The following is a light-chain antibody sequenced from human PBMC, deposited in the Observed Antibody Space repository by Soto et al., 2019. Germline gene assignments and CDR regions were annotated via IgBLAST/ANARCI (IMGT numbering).Light chain of an antibody. V-gene: IGKV1-5*03. J-gene: IGKJ1*01. CDR3: QQNNSYSSWT. CDR2: KAS. CDR1: QGVSSC. Sequence: DIQMTQSPSTLSASVGDRVTITCRASQGVSSCLAWYQQNPGKAPKVLIYKASSLESGVPSRFSGSGSGTELTLTISSLQPDDFATYYCQQNNSYSSWTFGQGTKVEIK.